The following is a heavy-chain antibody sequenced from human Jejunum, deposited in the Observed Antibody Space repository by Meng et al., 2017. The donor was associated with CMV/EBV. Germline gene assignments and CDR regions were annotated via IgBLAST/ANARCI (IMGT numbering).Heavy chain of an antibody. J-gene: IGHJ4*02. V-gene: IGHV1-2*02. CDR2: LNQYTGDT. Sequence: EYTFTDYYGHWVRQAPGQGLEWLGYLNQYTGDTNYAQKFQGRVSMTRDTPTNTAYMELTRLRSDDTALYYCAKDAGSFLDYYFDFWGQGTRVTVSS. CDR1: EYTFTDYY. D-gene: IGHD3-10*01. CDR3: AKDAGSFLDYYFDF.